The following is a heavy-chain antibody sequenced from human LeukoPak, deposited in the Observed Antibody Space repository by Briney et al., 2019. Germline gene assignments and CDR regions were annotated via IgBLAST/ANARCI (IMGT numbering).Heavy chain of an antibody. J-gene: IGHJ4*02. V-gene: IGHV4-39*07. Sequence: SETLSLTCTVSGGSISSSSYYWGWIRQPPGKGLEWIGSIYYSGSTYYNPSLKSRVTISVDTSKNQFSLKLSSVTAADTAVYYCARGNNYYDSSGYGYWGQGTLVTVSS. CDR1: GGSISSSSYY. CDR3: ARGNNYYDSSGYGY. CDR2: IYYSGST. D-gene: IGHD3-22*01.